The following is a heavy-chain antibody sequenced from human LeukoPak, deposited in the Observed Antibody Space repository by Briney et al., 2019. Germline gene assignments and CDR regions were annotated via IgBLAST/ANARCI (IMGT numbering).Heavy chain of an antibody. Sequence: ASVKVPCKASDDTFTNYTLNWVRQAPGQGLEWMGWIDTNTGNPTYAQGFIGRFVFSLDTSVTTAYLQISSLKAEDTAVYYCARGYDATGYFSYWGQGTLVAVSS. CDR3: ARGYDATGYFSY. D-gene: IGHD3-22*01. J-gene: IGHJ4*02. CDR1: DDTFTNYT. V-gene: IGHV7-4-1*02. CDR2: IDTNTGNP.